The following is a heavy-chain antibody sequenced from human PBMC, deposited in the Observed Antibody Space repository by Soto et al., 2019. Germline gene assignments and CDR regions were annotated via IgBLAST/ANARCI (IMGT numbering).Heavy chain of an antibody. CDR1: GYTFAGYG. CDR2: ISAYNGDT. J-gene: IGHJ4*02. V-gene: IGHV1-18*01. Sequence: ASVKVSCKASGYTFAGYGVSWVRQAPGQGLEWMGWISAYNGDTNFAQRFQGRVTMTTDTATSTAYMELRSLRSDDTAVYYCARVMDQQVTQLDFDDWGQGTLVTVSS. CDR3: ARVMDQQVTQLDFDD. D-gene: IGHD1-1*01.